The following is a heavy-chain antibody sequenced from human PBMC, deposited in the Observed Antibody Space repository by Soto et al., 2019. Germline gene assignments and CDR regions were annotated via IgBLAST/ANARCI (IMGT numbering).Heavy chain of an antibody. CDR3: AKRQLSYYGMDV. CDR1: GFTFSSYA. CDR2: ISGSGGST. V-gene: IGHV3-23*01. D-gene: IGHD6-6*01. J-gene: IGHJ6*02. Sequence: GSLRLSCAASGFTFSSYAMSWVRQAPGKGLEWVSAISGSGGSTYYADSVKGRFTISRDNSKNTLYLQMNSLRAEDTAVYYCAKRQLSYYGMDVWGQGTTVTVSS.